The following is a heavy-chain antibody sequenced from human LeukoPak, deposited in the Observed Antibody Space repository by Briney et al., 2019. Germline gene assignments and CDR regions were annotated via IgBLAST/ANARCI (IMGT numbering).Heavy chain of an antibody. CDR1: GGSISSGDYY. CDR3: ASSLYCSGGSCYYGRRRKYYFDY. Sequence: SQTLSLTCTVSGGSISSGDYYWSWIRQPPGKGLEWIGYIYYSGSTYYNPSLKSRVTISVDTSKNQFSLKLSSVTAADTAVYYCASSLYCSGGSCYYGRRRKYYFDYWGQGTLVTVSS. CDR2: IYYSGST. V-gene: IGHV4-30-4*01. D-gene: IGHD2-15*01. J-gene: IGHJ4*02.